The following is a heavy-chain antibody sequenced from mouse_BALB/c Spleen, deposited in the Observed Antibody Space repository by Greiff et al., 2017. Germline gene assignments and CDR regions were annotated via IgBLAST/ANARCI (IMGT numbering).Heavy chain of an antibody. CDR2: INSNGGST. CDR1: GFTFSSYG. J-gene: IGHJ3*01. D-gene: IGHD2-2*01. Sequence: DVKLVESGGGLVQPGGSLKLSCAASGFTFSSYGMSWVRQTPDKRLELVATINSNGGSTYYPDSVKGRFTISRDNAKNTLYLQMSSLKSEDTAMYYCARDRGYGYDGFAYWGQGTLVTVSA. CDR3: ARDRGYGYDGFAY. V-gene: IGHV5-6-3*01.